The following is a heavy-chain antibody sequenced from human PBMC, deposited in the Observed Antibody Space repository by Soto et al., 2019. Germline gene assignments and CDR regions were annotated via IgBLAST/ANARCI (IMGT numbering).Heavy chain of an antibody. CDR1: GFTFSSYG. Sequence: QVQLVESGEGVVQPGRSLRLSCAASGFTFSSYGMHWVRQAPGKGLEWVAVIWYDGSNKYYADSVKGRFTISRDNSKNXXYLQMNSLRAEDTAVYYCARDTARDKVRIYYGMDVWGQGTTVTVSS. CDR3: ARDTARDKVRIYYGMDV. J-gene: IGHJ6*02. D-gene: IGHD3-10*01. CDR2: IWYDGSNK. V-gene: IGHV3-33*01.